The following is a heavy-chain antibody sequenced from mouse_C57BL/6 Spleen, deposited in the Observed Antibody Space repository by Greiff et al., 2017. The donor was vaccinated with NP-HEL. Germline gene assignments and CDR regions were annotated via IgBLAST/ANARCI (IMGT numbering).Heavy chain of an antibody. D-gene: IGHD2-4*01. J-gene: IGHJ2*01. CDR2: IDPENGDT. CDR1: GFNIKDDY. CDR3: TTGGRYDYY. V-gene: IGHV14-4*01. Sequence: VQLQQSGAELVRPGASVKLSCTASGFNIKDDYMHWVKQRPEQGLEWIGWIDPENGDTASASKFQGKATITADTSSNTAYLHLSSLTSEDTAVYYCTTGGRYDYYWGQGTTLTVSS.